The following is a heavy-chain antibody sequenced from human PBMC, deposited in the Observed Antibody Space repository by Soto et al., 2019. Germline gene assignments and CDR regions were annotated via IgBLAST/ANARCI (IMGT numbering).Heavy chain of an antibody. Sequence: GASVKVSCKASGGTFSSYAISWVRQAPGQGLEWMGGIIPIFGTANYAQKFQGRVTITADESTSTAYMELSSLRSEDTAVYYCARGNGSGSYYSNNYYYYYYGMDVWGQGTTVT. CDR1: GGTFSSYA. CDR3: ARGNGSGSYYSNNYYYYYYGMDV. V-gene: IGHV1-69*13. J-gene: IGHJ6*02. D-gene: IGHD3-10*01. CDR2: IIPIFGTA.